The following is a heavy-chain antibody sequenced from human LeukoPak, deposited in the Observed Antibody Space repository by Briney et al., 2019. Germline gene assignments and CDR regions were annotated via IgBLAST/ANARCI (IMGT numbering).Heavy chain of an antibody. CDR1: RFTFSTYG. J-gene: IGHJ4*02. V-gene: IGHV3-23*01. CDR2: ISGSGTRT. D-gene: IGHD3-22*01. Sequence: GGTLRLSCAASRFTFSTYGMNWVRQTPGKGLEWVSAISGSGTRTYHANSVKGRFTISRDNSKNMLYLQMNSLRAEDTGLYYCAKDADISVELVVITSFDSWGQGTLVTVSS. CDR3: AKDADISVELVVITSFDS.